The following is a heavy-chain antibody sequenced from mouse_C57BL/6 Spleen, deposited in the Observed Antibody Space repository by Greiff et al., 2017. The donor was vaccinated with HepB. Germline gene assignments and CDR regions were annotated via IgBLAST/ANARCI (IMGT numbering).Heavy chain of an antibody. CDR1: GYTFTDYN. CDR3: ASGRRAMDY. CDR2: INPNNGGT. Sequence: EVKLMESGPELVKPGASVKMSCKASGYTFTDYNMHWVKQSHGKSLEWIGYINPNNGGTSYNQKFKGKATLTVNKSSSTAYMELRSLTSEDSAVYYCASGRRAMDYWGQGTSVTVSS. V-gene: IGHV1-22*01. J-gene: IGHJ4*01.